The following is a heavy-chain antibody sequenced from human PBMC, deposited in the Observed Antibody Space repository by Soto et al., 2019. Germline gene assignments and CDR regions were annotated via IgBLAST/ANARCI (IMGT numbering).Heavy chain of an antibody. D-gene: IGHD5-12*01. CDR1: GFTFSSYS. J-gene: IGHJ4*02. CDR2: ISSSSSTI. CDR3: ARDSYSGYDLDIFDY. V-gene: IGHV3-48*01. Sequence: GGSLRLSCAASGFTFSSYSMNWVRQAPGKGLEWVSYISSSSSTIYYADSVKGRFTISRDNAKNSLYLQMNSLRAEDTAVYYCARDSYSGYDLDIFDYWGQGTLVTVSS.